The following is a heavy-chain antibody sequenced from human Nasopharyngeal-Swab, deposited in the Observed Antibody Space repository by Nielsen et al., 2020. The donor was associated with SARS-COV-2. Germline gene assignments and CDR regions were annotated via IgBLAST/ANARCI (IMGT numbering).Heavy chain of an antibody. Sequence: VRQMPGKGLEWVSAISGSAGATYYADSVKGRFTISRANSKNTVYLQMNSLRAEDAAVYYCAKVGPIVTTPRDFDYWGQGILVTVSS. V-gene: IGHV3-23*01. D-gene: IGHD5-12*01. CDR3: AKVGPIVTTPRDFDY. J-gene: IGHJ4*02. CDR2: ISGSAGAT.